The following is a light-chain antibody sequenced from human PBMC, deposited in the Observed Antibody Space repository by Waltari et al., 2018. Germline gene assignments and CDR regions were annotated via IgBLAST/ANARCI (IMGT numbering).Light chain of an antibody. V-gene: IGKV1-39*01. CDR2: ATS. Sequence: DIQMTQSPSSQSASVGDRVTITCRASQTITRYLNWFQQKPGKAPKLLIYATSSLQSGVPSRFSGSGSGTDFTLTISSLQPEDFATYYCQQSFSIPLTFGGGTKVEIK. J-gene: IGKJ4*01. CDR1: QTITRY. CDR3: QQSFSIPLT.